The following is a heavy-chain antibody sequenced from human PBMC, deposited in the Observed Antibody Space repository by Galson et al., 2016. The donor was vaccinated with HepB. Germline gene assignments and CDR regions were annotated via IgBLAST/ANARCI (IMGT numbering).Heavy chain of an antibody. CDR3: SRDLQQLGQRGNYDLGV. CDR1: GFTFSSYP. D-gene: IGHD6-13*01. V-gene: IGHV3-23*01. J-gene: IGHJ6*02. CDR2: ISGSGDTT. Sequence: SLRLSCAASGFTFSSYPMSWVRQAPGKGLEWVSRISGSGDTTNYADSVRGRFTISRANSKSTLFLQLSSLRAGATAVYYCSRDLQQLGQRGNYDLGVWGPGTTVTAAS.